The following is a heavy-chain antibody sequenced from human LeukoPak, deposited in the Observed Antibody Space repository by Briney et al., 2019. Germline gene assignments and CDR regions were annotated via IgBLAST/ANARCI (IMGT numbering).Heavy chain of an antibody. J-gene: IGHJ4*02. V-gene: IGHV4-34*01. CDR1: GGSFSGYH. CDR3: ARGHFHYDSSGSHVYFNY. Sequence: SETLSLTCAVYGGSFSGYHWNWIRQPPGKGLEWIGEINHSGTTNYNPSLKSRVTISIDTSKNQFSLKLSSVTAADTAVYYCARGHFHYDSSGSHVYFNYWSQGTLVTVSS. CDR2: INHSGTT. D-gene: IGHD3-22*01.